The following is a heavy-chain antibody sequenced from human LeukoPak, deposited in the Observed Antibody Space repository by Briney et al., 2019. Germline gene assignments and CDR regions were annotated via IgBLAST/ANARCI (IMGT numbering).Heavy chain of an antibody. Sequence: GGSLRRSCAASGFTFDDYAMHWVRQAPGKGLEWVSGISWNSGSIGYADSVKGRFTISRDNAKNSLYLQMNSLRAEDTALYYCAKDILVDPADAFDIWGQGTMVTVSS. CDR2: ISWNSGSI. CDR1: GFTFDDYA. V-gene: IGHV3-9*01. D-gene: IGHD1-26*01. J-gene: IGHJ3*02. CDR3: AKDILVDPADAFDI.